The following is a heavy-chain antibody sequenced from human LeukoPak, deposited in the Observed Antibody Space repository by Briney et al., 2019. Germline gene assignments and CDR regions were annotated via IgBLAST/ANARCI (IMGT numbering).Heavy chain of an antibody. D-gene: IGHD3-22*01. V-gene: IGHV5-51*01. CDR2: IYPGDSDT. Sequence: GEALQISCKGSDYSFTSYWIGWVRQMPGKGLEWMGIIYPGDSDTRYSPSLQGQVTISADKSISTAYLQWSSLKASDTAMYYCARPSSVYDSSGYYLFEYFQHWGQGTLVTVSS. CDR3: ARPSSVYDSSGYYLFEYFQH. CDR1: DYSFTSYW. J-gene: IGHJ1*01.